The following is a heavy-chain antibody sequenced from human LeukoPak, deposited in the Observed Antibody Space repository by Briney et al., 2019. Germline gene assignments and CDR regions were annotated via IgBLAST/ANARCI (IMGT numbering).Heavy chain of an antibody. J-gene: IGHJ6*04. CDR3: ARDREVVTARAQMDV. D-gene: IGHD2-21*02. CDR1: GFTVSSNH. CDR2: IYNDGNT. Sequence: GGSLRLSCAVSGFTVSSNHMSWVRQAPGKGLEWVSVIYNDGNTNYTDSVKGRFTISRDNSKNTVFLQMNSLRAEDTAMYYCARDREVVTARAQMDVWGKGTTVTVSS. V-gene: IGHV3-53*01.